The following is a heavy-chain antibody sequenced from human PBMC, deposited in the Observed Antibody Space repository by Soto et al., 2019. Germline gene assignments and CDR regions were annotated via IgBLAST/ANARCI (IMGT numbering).Heavy chain of an antibody. CDR3: ARGIAMILAVQGDAPDNYYFDS. D-gene: IGHD3-22*01. V-gene: IGHV4-34*01. Sequence: SETLSLTCAVYGGSFSGYYWSWIRQPPGTGLEWIGEINNSGRTNQNPSLTSRVTVSVDTSKNQFSLKLKSVTAADTAVYYCARGIAMILAVQGDAPDNYYFDSWGQGTLVTVSS. CDR2: INNSGRT. CDR1: GGSFSGYY. J-gene: IGHJ4*02.